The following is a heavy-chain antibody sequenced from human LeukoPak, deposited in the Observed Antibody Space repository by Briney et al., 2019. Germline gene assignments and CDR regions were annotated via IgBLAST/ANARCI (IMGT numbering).Heavy chain of an antibody. J-gene: IGHJ5*02. CDR1: GFTFSSYA. V-gene: IGHV3-30*04. CDR3: ARARIVDPNWFDP. Sequence: PGGSLRLSCAASGFTFSSYAMHWVRQAPGKGLEWVAVISYDGSNKYYADSVKGRFTISRDDSKNTLYLQMNSLRAEDTAVYYCARARIVDPNWFDPWGQGTLVTVSS. D-gene: IGHD1-26*01. CDR2: ISYDGSNK.